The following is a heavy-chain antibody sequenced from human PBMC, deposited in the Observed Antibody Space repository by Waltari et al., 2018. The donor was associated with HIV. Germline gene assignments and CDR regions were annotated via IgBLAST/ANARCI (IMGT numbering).Heavy chain of an antibody. CDR3: ARVAFSEVATSDVRGDYFDS. J-gene: IGHJ4*02. Sequence: EVQLVQSGAEVKKPGESLKISCKGSGYSFSNYWIGWVRQMPGKGLEWMGIIYPGDSDTKYSPSFQGQVIISADKSISTAYLQWSSLKASDTAMYYCARVAFSEVATSDVRGDYFDSWGQGTLVTVSS. CDR1: GYSFSNYW. CDR2: IYPGDSDT. D-gene: IGHD5-12*01. V-gene: IGHV5-51*01.